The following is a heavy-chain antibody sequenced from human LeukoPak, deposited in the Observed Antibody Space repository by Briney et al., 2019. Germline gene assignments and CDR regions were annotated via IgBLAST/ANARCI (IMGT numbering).Heavy chain of an antibody. CDR3: ARSYDYVWGSYRPTDYGMDV. V-gene: IGHV4-39*01. CDR2: IYYSGST. CDR1: GGSISSSSYY. J-gene: IGHJ6*02. Sequence: SETLSRNCTVSGGSISSSSYYWGWIRQPPGKGLEWIGSIYYSGSTYYNPSLKSRVTISVDTSKNQFSLKLSSVTAADTAVYYCARSYDYVWGSYRPTDYGMDVWGQGTTVTVSS. D-gene: IGHD3-16*02.